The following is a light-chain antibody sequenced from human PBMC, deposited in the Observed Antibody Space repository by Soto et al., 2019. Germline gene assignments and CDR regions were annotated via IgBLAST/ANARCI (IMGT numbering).Light chain of an antibody. J-gene: IGLJ1*01. Sequence: QSALTQPASVSGSPGQSITISCTGTSSDVDTYNYVSWYQQHPGKAPKLMIYEVSNRPSGVSDRFSGSKSGNTASLTISGLQAEDEADYYCSSYTTNNPWVFGTGTKVTVL. V-gene: IGLV2-14*01. CDR2: EVS. CDR3: SSYTTNNPWV. CDR1: SSDVDTYNY.